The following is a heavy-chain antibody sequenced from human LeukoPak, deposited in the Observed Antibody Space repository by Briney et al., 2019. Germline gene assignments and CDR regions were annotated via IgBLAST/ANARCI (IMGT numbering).Heavy chain of an antibody. CDR3: AKDEATSGGGLAS. Sequence: GGSLRLSCTASGFTLSGTHMSWVRQAPGKGLEWVSAMYTGGTTYHADSVKGRFTISRDNSRNTLFLHMSSLRADDTAVYYCAKDEATSGGGLASWGQGPLVTVSS. V-gene: IGHV3-66*02. J-gene: IGHJ4*02. D-gene: IGHD3-16*01. CDR1: GFTLSGTH. CDR2: MYTGGTT.